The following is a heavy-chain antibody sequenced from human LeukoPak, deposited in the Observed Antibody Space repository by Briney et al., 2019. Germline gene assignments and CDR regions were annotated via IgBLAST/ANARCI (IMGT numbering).Heavy chain of an antibody. J-gene: IGHJ4*02. CDR2: IIPILGIA. D-gene: IGHD3-3*01. Sequence: PVKVSCKASGGTFSSYAISWVRQAPGQGLEWMGRIIPILGIANYAQKFQGRVTITADKSTSTAYMELSSLRSEDTAVYYCARMEASYYDFWSGYGYFDYWGQGTLVTVSS. V-gene: IGHV1-69*04. CDR1: GGTFSSYA. CDR3: ARMEASYYDFWSGYGYFDY.